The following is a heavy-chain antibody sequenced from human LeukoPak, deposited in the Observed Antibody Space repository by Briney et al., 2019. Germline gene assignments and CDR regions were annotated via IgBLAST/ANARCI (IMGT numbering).Heavy chain of an antibody. V-gene: IGHV1-18*01. CDR2: ISAYNGNT. Sequence: ASVKVSCKASGYTLTSYGISWVRQAPGQGIEWVGWISAYNGNTNYAQKLQGRVTMTTDTSTSTAYMELRSLRSDDTAVYYCARTSIVVVPAAIMGINWFDPWGQGTLVTVSS. J-gene: IGHJ5*02. D-gene: IGHD2-2*02. CDR1: GYTLTSYG. CDR3: ARTSIVVVPAAIMGINWFDP.